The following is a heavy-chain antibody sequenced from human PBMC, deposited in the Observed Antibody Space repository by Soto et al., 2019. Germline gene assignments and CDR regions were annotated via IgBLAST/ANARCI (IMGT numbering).Heavy chain of an antibody. CDR3: AKGWEIVVVPAAIPY. J-gene: IGHJ4*02. V-gene: IGHV3-23*01. D-gene: IGHD2-2*01. Sequence: EVQLLESGGGLVQPGGSLRLSCAASGFTFSSYAMSWVRQAPGKGLEWVSAISGSGGSTYYADSVKGRFTISRDNAKNTLYLQMNSLRAEDTAVYYCAKGWEIVVVPAAIPYWGQGTLVTVSS. CDR1: GFTFSSYA. CDR2: ISGSGGST.